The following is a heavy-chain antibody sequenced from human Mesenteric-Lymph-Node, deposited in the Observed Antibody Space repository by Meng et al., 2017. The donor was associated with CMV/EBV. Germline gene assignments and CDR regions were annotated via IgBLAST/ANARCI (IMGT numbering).Heavy chain of an antibody. CDR1: GGSISSSNW. CDR3: ARAGFSGWYYFDY. CDR2: IYHSGST. D-gene: IGHD6-19*01. V-gene: IGHV4-4*02. Sequence: VSGGSISSSNWWSWVRQPPGKGLEWIGEIYHSGSTNYNPSLKSRVTISVDKSKNQFSLKLSSVTAADTAVYYCARAGFSGWYYFDYWRQGTLVTVSS. J-gene: IGHJ4*02.